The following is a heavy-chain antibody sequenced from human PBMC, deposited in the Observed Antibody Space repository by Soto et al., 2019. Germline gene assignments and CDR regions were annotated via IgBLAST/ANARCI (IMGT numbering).Heavy chain of an antibody. Sequence: EVQLVESGGGLVQPGGSLRLSCAASGFTVRNDYMSWVRQAPGKGLAWVSVIYSGGSTYYADSVKGRFTISRDNSKTTLYLQMNSLRAEDTAVYYCARDRGALAGDWGQGTLVIVSS. J-gene: IGHJ4*02. CDR3: ARDRGALAGD. CDR1: GFTVRNDY. CDR2: IYSGGST. V-gene: IGHV3-66*01. D-gene: IGHD6-19*01.